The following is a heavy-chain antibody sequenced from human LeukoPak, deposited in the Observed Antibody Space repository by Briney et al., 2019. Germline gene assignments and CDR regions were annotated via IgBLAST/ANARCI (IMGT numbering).Heavy chain of an antibody. CDR3: ARVQTGTVTTYYYYYYMDV. J-gene: IGHJ6*03. CDR2: ISYDGSNK. V-gene: IGHV3-30*04. Sequence: PGGSLRLSCAASGFTFSSYAMHWVRQAPGKGLEWVAVISYDGSNKYYADSVKGRFTISRDNSKNTLYLQMNSLRAEDTAVYYCARVQTGTVTTYYYYYYMDVWGKGTTVTVSS. D-gene: IGHD4-17*01. CDR1: GFTFSSYA.